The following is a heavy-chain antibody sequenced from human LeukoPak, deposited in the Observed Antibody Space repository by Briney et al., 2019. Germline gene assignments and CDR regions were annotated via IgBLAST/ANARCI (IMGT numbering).Heavy chain of an antibody. V-gene: IGHV4-61*02. CDR3: ARSRVTMVRGVITGPGYYYMDV. CDR2: IYTSGST. Sequence: PSETLSLTCAVSGGSISSGSYYWSWIRQPAGKGLEWIGRIYTSGSTNYNPSLKSRVTISVDTSKNQFSLKLSSVTAADTAVYYCARSRVTMVRGVITGPGYYYMDVWGKGTTVTISS. CDR1: GGSISSGSYY. J-gene: IGHJ6*03. D-gene: IGHD3-10*01.